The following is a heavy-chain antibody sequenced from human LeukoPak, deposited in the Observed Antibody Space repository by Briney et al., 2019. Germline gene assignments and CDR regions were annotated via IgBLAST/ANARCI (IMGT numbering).Heavy chain of an antibody. CDR1: GGTFSSYA. CDR3: ATQTYYYDSSGYYSFDY. Sequence: SVKVSCKASGGTFSSYAISWVRQAPGQGLEWMGGIILIFGTANYAQKFQGRVTITTDESTSTAYMELSSLRSEDTAVYYCATQTYYYDSSGYYSFDYWGQGTLVTVSS. J-gene: IGHJ4*02. CDR2: IILIFGTA. D-gene: IGHD3-22*01. V-gene: IGHV1-69*05.